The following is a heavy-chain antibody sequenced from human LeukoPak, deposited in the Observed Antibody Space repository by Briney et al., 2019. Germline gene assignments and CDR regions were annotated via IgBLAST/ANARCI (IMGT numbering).Heavy chain of an antibody. CDR3: ARRQQWFDP. V-gene: IGHV4-34*01. CDR1: GGSFSGYY. D-gene: IGHD1/OR15-1a*01. J-gene: IGHJ5*02. Sequence: SETLSLTCAVYGGSFSGYYWSWIRQPPGKGLEWIGEINHSGSTNYNPSLKSRVTISVDTSKSQFSLKLSSVTAADTAVYYCARRQQWFDPWGQGTLVTVSS. CDR2: INHSGST.